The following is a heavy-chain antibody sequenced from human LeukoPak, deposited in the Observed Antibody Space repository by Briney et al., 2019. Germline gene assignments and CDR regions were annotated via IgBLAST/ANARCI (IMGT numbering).Heavy chain of an antibody. V-gene: IGHV4-59*01. D-gene: IGHD1-26*01. CDR1: GASISSYY. CDR3: ARDVGSLSGSEVAFDI. CDR2: IYYSGST. Sequence: SETLSLTCTVSGASISSYYWSWIRQPPGKGLEWIGYIYYSGSTNYNPSLKSRVTISVDTSKNQFSLKLSSVTAADTAVYYCARDVGSLSGSEVAFDIWGQGTMVTVSS. J-gene: IGHJ3*02.